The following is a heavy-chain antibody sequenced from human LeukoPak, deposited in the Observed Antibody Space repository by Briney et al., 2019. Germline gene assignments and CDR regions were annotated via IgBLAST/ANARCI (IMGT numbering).Heavy chain of an antibody. J-gene: IGHJ4*02. Sequence: GGSLRLSRVASGFTFNIYAMIWVRQAPGKGLEWVSGISGSGSNTYNADYVKGRFTISRDNSKNTVYLQMNSLRAEDTAIYYCAKDPLDYWGQGTLVTVSS. CDR3: AKDPLDY. CDR2: ISGSGSNT. CDR1: GFTFNIYA. V-gene: IGHV3-23*01.